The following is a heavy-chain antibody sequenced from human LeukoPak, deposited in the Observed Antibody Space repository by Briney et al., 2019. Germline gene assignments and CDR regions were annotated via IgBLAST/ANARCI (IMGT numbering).Heavy chain of an antibody. D-gene: IGHD1-20*01. J-gene: IGHJ4*02. V-gene: IGHV4-38-2*01. Sequence: SETLSLTCAVSGYSISSGYYWGWIRQPPGKGLEWIGSIYHSGSTYYNPSLKSRVTISVDTSKNQFSLKLSSVTAADTAVYYCARHRYNWNDVHWGQGTLVTVSS. CDR1: GYSISSGYY. CDR2: IYHSGST. CDR3: ARHRYNWNDVH.